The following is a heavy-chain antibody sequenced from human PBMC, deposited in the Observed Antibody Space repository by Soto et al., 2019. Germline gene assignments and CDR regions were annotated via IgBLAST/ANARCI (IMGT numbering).Heavy chain of an antibody. CDR3: ARDLFRRAAAGDNWFDP. CDR1: GYTFTSYG. V-gene: IGHV1-18*01. J-gene: IGHJ5*02. D-gene: IGHD6-13*01. Sequence: ASVKVSCKASGYTFTSYGISWVRQAPGQGLEWMGWISAYNGNTNYAQKLQGRVTMTTDTSTSTAYMELRSLGSDDTAVYYCARDLFRRAAAGDNWFDPWGQGTLVTVSS. CDR2: ISAYNGNT.